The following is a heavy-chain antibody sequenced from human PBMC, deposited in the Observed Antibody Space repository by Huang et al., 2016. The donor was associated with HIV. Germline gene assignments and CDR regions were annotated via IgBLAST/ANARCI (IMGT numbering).Heavy chain of an antibody. CDR2: IRGKGQGATT. CDR1: GFTFGCYA. Sequence: EVQLVESGGGLVQPGRSLRLSCTGSGFTFGCYAISWFRQAPGNGLELGGFIRGKGQGATTEYAASVQGRFTISRDDSKTSSYLQMNSLKTEDTAIYFCTRVVYSGTYYGFFDYWGQGTLVTVSS. J-gene: IGHJ4*02. V-gene: IGHV3-49*03. CDR3: TRVVYSGTYYGFFDY. D-gene: IGHD1-26*01.